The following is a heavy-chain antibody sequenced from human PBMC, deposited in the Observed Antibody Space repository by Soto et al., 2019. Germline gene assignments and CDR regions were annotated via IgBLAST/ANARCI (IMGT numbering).Heavy chain of an antibody. J-gene: IGHJ4*02. V-gene: IGHV3-23*01. CDR3: AKRSSSSTVDY. CDR1: GFTFSSYA. CDR2: ISGSDDST. Sequence: EVQLLESGGGLVQPGESLRLSCAASGFTFSSYAMSWVRQAPGKGLEWVSVISGSDDSTNYADSVKGRFTISRDNSMNTLYLQMNSLRAEDTAVYYCAKRSSSSTVDYWGQGALVTVSS. D-gene: IGHD6-6*01.